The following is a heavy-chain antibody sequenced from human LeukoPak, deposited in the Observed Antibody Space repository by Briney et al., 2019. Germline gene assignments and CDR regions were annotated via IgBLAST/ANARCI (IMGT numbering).Heavy chain of an antibody. Sequence: GGSLRLSCEASGFTFSSFWMSWVRQAPGKGLEWVANLKQDGSEKYYVDSVKGRFTISRDNAKSSLYLQMNSLRAEDTAVYYCARWCGGSCYRDDAFDIWGQGTMVTVSS. CDR3: ARWCGGSCYRDDAFDI. CDR2: LKQDGSEK. CDR1: GFTFSSFW. V-gene: IGHV3-7*01. J-gene: IGHJ3*02. D-gene: IGHD2-15*01.